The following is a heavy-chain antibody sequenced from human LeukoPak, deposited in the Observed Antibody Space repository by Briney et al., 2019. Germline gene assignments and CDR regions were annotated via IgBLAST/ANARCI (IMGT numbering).Heavy chain of an antibody. CDR3: ARGVDFWSGSPYFDF. V-gene: IGHV5-51*01. J-gene: IGHJ4*02. CDR2: IYPGDPET. Sequence: GESLKISCKASGYSLNSYYIAWVRQMPGKGLEWMGMIYPGDPETRYSPSFQGHVTISLDRSITTAYLQFSSLKASDTAMYYCARGVDFWSGSPYFDFWGQGTLVTVSS. CDR1: GYSLNSYY. D-gene: IGHD3-3*01.